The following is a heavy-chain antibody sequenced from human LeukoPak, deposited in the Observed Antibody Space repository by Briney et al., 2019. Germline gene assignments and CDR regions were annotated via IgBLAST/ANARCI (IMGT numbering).Heavy chain of an antibody. Sequence: PGGSLRLSCAASGFTFSGSAMHWVRQASGKGLEWVGRIRSKANSYATAYAASVKGRFTISRDDSKNTAYLQMNSLKTEDTAVYYCTRRGSYCSSTSCYSYYYYMDVWGKGTTVTVSS. CDR2: IRSKANSYAT. V-gene: IGHV3-73*01. CDR1: GFTFSGSA. D-gene: IGHD2-2*01. CDR3: TRRGSYCSSTSCYSYYYYMDV. J-gene: IGHJ6*03.